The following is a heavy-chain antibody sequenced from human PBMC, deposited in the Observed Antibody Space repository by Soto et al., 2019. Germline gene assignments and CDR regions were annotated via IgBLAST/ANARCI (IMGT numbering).Heavy chain of an antibody. CDR1: GVSMRNSY. CDR2: ISTSGNT. J-gene: IGHJ5*02. CDR3: ARGGGVPALGDP. V-gene: IGHV4-4*07. Sequence: QVQLEESGPGLVKPSETLSLNCSVSGVSMRNSYWTWIRQSAGKGLEWIGRISTSGNTNYNPSLYSHLTMSVDTSKNQVSLKLTSVTAADTAVYYCARGGGVPALGDPSGQGPLVTISS. D-gene: IGHD3-16*01.